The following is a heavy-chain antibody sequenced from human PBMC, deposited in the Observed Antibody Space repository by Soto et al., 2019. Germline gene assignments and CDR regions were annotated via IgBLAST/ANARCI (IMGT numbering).Heavy chain of an antibody. D-gene: IGHD3-22*01. Sequence: GGSLRLSCAASGFTFSSYGMHWVRQAPGKGLEWVAVIWYDGSNKYYADSVKGRFTISRDNSKNTLYLQMNSLRAEDTAVYYCARGSALYYDSSGYTGRMLRRAFDIWGQGTMVTVSS. CDR2: IWYDGSNK. CDR1: GFTFSSYG. CDR3: ARGSALYYDSSGYTGRMLRRAFDI. J-gene: IGHJ3*02. V-gene: IGHV3-33*01.